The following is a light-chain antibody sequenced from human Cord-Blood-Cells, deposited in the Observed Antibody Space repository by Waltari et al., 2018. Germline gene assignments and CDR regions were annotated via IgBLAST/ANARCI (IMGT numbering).Light chain of an antibody. Sequence: QSALTQPRSVSGSPGQSVTLSCTGTSSDVGGYNYASWYQQHPGKAPKLMIYDVSKRPSGVPDRFSGSKSGNTASLTISGLQAEDEADYYCCSYAGSYTYVFGTGTKVTVL. V-gene: IGLV2-11*01. CDR1: SSDVGGYNY. J-gene: IGLJ1*01. CDR2: DVS. CDR3: CSYAGSYTYV.